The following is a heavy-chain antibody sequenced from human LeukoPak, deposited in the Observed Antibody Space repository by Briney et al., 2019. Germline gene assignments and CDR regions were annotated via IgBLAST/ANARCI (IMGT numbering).Heavy chain of an antibody. V-gene: IGHV4-61*02. CDR1: GGSISSGIYY. Sequence: PSQTLSLTCTVSGGSISSGIYYWSWIRQPAGKGLEWIGRIYTSGSTNYNPSLKSRVTISVDTSKNQYSLKLSSVTAADTAVYYCARDRAATRTNWFDPWGQGTLVTVPS. CDR3: ARDRAATRTNWFDP. CDR2: IYTSGST. D-gene: IGHD2-15*01. J-gene: IGHJ5*02.